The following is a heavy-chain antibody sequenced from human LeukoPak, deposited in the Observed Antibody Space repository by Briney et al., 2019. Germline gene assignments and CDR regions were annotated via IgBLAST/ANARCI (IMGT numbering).Heavy chain of an antibody. CDR3: ASGDSSSWTQLDY. CDR2: ISYDGSNK. Sequence: PGRSLRLSCAASGFTFSSYAMHWVRQAPGKGLEWVAVISYDGSNKYYADSVKGRFTISRDNPKNTLYLQMNSLRAEDTAVYYCASGDSSSWTQLDYWGQGTLVTVSS. CDR1: GFTFSSYA. V-gene: IGHV3-30*04. D-gene: IGHD6-13*01. J-gene: IGHJ4*02.